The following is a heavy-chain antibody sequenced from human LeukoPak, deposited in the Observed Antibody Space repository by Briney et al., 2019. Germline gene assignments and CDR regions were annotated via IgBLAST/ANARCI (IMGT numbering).Heavy chain of an antibody. CDR3: ARDYGDSSGWRPFDY. D-gene: IGHD6-19*01. V-gene: IGHV4-59*01. Sequence: SETLSLTCTVSGGSISSYYWSLIRQPPGKGLEWIGYIYYSGSTNYNPSLKSRVTISVDTSKNQFSLKLSSVTAADTAVYYCARDYGDSSGWRPFDYWGQGTLVTVSS. CDR1: GGSISSYY. CDR2: IYYSGST. J-gene: IGHJ4*02.